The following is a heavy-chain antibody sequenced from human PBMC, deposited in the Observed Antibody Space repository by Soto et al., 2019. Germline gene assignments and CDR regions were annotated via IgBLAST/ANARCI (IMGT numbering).Heavy chain of an antibody. CDR3: ARDQGGQSGNFIFDH. D-gene: IGHD1-26*01. Sequence: GVSLRLSCAVSGFICSSYDMSWVRQAPGKGLEWVSTILVGGSTHYEDSVKGRFTISRDTSKNTVYLQMNSLRADDTAVYYCARDQGGQSGNFIFDHWGQGALVTVSS. CDR2: ILVGGST. V-gene: IGHV3-23*01. J-gene: IGHJ4*02. CDR1: GFICSSYD.